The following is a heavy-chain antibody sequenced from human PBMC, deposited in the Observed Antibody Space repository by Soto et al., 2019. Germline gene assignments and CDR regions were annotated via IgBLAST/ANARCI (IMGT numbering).Heavy chain of an antibody. Sequence: SGKVSCKASGFTFTSSAVQWVRQARGQRLEWIGWIVVGSGNTNYAQKFQERVTITRDMSTSTAYMELSSLRSEDTAVYSCAAWDLTSEMALSYFGYWGQGPLVTVSS. J-gene: IGHJ4*02. V-gene: IGHV1-58*01. CDR3: AAWDLTSEMALSYFGY. CDR2: IVVGSGNT. D-gene: IGHD1-26*01. CDR1: GFTFTSSA.